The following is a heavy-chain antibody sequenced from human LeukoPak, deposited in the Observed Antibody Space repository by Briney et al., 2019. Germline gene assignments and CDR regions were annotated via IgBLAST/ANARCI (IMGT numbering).Heavy chain of an antibody. D-gene: IGHD6-13*01. Sequence: GGSLRLSCAASGFTFSNAWMSWVRQAPGKGLEWVGRIKSKTDGGTTDYAAPVKGRFTISRDDSKNTLYLQMNSLKTEDTAVYYCTTDPFQAAAANYYYYMDVWGKGTTVTVSS. CDR1: GFTFSNAW. J-gene: IGHJ6*03. V-gene: IGHV3-15*01. CDR2: IKSKTDGGTT. CDR3: TTDPFQAAAANYYYYMDV.